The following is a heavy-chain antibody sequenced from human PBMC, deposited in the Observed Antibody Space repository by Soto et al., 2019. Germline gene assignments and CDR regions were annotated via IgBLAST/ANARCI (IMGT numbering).Heavy chain of an antibody. V-gene: IGHV3-64*01. CDR1: GFTFSSYA. J-gene: IGHJ4*02. CDR2: ISSNGGST. Sequence: GGSLRLSCAASGFTFSSYAMHWVRQAPGKGLEYVSAISSNGGSTYYANSVKGRFTISRDNSKNTLYLQMGSLRAEDMAVYYRARGRGYCSGGSCPPPLGPSSHWGQGTLVTVSS. CDR3: ARGRGYCSGGSCPPPLGPSSH. D-gene: IGHD2-15*01.